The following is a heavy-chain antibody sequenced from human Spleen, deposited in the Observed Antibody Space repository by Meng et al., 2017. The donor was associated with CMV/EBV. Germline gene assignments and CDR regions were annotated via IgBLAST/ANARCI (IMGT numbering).Heavy chain of an antibody. CDR3: ARATVVTSSYFDY. CDR2: INHSGSN. V-gene: IGHV4-34*01. J-gene: IGHJ4*02. D-gene: IGHD4-23*01. CDR1: GGSFSGYY. Sequence: TCAVYGGSFSGYYWSWIRQHPGKGLEWIGEINHSGSNSYNPSLKSRVTISVDTSKNQFSLKLSSVTAADTAVYYCARATVVTSSYFDYWGQGTLVTVSS.